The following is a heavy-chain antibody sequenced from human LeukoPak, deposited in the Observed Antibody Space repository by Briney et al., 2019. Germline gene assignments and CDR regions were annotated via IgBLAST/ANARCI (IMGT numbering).Heavy chain of an antibody. CDR3: AKEGNWFDP. CDR1: GGSISSGSYY. Sequence: SETLSLTCTVPGGSISSGSYYWSWIRQPAGTGLEWIGRIYTSGSNNYNPSLKSRVTISVDTSKNQFSLKLSSVTAADTAVYYCAKEGNWFDPWGQGTLVTVSS. CDR2: IYTSGSN. J-gene: IGHJ5*02. V-gene: IGHV4-61*02.